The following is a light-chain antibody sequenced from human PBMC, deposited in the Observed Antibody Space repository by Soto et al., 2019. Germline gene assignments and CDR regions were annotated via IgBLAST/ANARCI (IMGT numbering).Light chain of an antibody. CDR3: QEGYSTPLFN. Sequence: DIQMTQSPSSLSASVGDRVTITCRASQSISSYLNWYQQKPGKAPKLLIYAASSLQSGVPSRFSGSGSATDFTLTISTVQPENSATYNGQEGYSTPLFNFGPGTKVDIK. J-gene: IGKJ3*01. V-gene: IGKV1-39*01. CDR1: QSISSY. CDR2: AAS.